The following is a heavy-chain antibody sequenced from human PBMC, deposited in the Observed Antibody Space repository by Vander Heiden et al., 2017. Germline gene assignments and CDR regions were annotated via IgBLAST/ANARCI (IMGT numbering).Heavy chain of an antibody. CDR3: ARDGSSGTPDFDY. V-gene: IGHV4-59*01. D-gene: IGHD6-13*01. CDR2: IYYSGST. CDR1: GGAINNYY. Sequence: QVQLQESGPGLVKPSETLSLTCTGSGGAINNYYWSWIRQPPGKGLQWIGYIYYSGSTNYNPAFESRVTISVDTSKIQFSLKLRSVTAADTAVYYCARDGSSGTPDFDYWGQGTLVNVSS. J-gene: IGHJ4*02.